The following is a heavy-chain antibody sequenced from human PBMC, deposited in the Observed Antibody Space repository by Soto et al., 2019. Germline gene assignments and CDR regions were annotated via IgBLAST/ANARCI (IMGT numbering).Heavy chain of an antibody. CDR1: GFTFSSYA. V-gene: IGHV3-23*01. D-gene: IGHD3-9*01. J-gene: IGHJ3*02. CDR2: ISGSGGST. CDR3: AIPPGPDYDILTGPGNDAFDI. Sequence: GGSLRLSCAASGFTFSSYAMSWVRQAPGKGLEWVSAISGSGGSTYYTDSVKGRFTISRDNSKNTLYLQMNSLRDEDTAVYYCAIPPGPDYDILTGPGNDAFDIWGQGTMVTVSS.